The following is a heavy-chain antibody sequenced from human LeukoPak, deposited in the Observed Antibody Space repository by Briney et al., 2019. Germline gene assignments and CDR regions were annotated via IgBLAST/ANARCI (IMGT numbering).Heavy chain of an antibody. J-gene: IGHJ5*02. CDR2: IYSGGNT. CDR3: TLNNWYENGFDP. D-gene: IGHD1-1*01. Sequence: SGGSLRLSCAASGFTVSSNYMSWVRQAPGKGLEWVSVIYSGGNTYYADSVKGRFTISRDNAKNSLYLQMNSLRAEDTAVYYCTLNNWYENGFDPWGQGTLVTVSS. CDR1: GFTVSSNY. V-gene: IGHV3-53*01.